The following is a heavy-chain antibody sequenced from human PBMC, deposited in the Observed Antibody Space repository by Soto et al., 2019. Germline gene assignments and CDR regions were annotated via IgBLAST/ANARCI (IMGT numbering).Heavy chain of an antibody. CDR3: AKGLLTMVRFRVNGMDV. D-gene: IGHD3-10*01. CDR1: GLTFSSYA. Sequence: GGALRLSCAASGLTFSSYAMSWVRQAPGKGLEWVSAISGSGGSTYYADSVKGRFTISRDNSKNTLYLQMNSLRAEDTAVYYCAKGLLTMVRFRVNGMDVWGQGTTDTVSS. CDR2: ISGSGGST. J-gene: IGHJ6*02. V-gene: IGHV3-23*01.